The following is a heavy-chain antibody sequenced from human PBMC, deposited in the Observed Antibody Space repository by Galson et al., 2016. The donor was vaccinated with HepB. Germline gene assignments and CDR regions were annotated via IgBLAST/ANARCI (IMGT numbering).Heavy chain of an antibody. CDR2: INPYSDNT. J-gene: IGHJ6*03. CDR3: ARGGTVSVGYFYYLDV. Sequence: SVKVSCKASGYTFTSYGLSWVRQAPGQGLEWMGWINPYSDNTNYAQKFQGRVAMTTDTSTSTAYMELRSLRSDDTAVYYCARGGTVSVGYFYYLDVWGKGTTVTVSS. CDR1: GYTFTSYG. D-gene: IGHD1-7*01. V-gene: IGHV1-18*04.